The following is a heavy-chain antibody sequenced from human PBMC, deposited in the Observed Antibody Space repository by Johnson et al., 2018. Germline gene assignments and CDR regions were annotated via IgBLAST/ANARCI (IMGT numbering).Heavy chain of an antibody. CDR2: IKQDGSEK. Sequence: VQLVESGGGLVQPGGSLRLSCVASGFTFSTYWMTWVRQAPGKGLEWVANIKQDGSEKYYVASVKGRFTISRDNAKNALYLQMNSLRAEDAAVYYCAREGYYDSSGYYNDAFHVWGQGTMVTVSS. CDR3: AREGYYDSSGYYNDAFHV. D-gene: IGHD3-22*01. V-gene: IGHV3-7*01. CDR1: GFTFSTYW. J-gene: IGHJ3*01.